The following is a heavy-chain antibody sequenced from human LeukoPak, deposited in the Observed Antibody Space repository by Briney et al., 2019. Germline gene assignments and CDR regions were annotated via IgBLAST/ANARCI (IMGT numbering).Heavy chain of an antibody. J-gene: IGHJ3*02. CDR3: ATDLRAVAGTWGVHVDAFDI. D-gene: IGHD6-19*01. Sequence: GASVKVSCKVSGYTLTELSMHWVRQAPGKGLEWMGGFDPEDGETIYAQKFQGRVTMTEDTSTDTAYMELSSLRSEDTAVYYCATDLRAVAGTWGVHVDAFDIWGQGTMVTVSS. CDR1: GYTLTELS. CDR2: FDPEDGET. V-gene: IGHV1-24*01.